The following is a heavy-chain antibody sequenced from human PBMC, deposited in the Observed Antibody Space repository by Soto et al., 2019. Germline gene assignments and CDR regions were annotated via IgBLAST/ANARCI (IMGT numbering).Heavy chain of an antibody. CDR2: IHHSGNS. V-gene: IGHV4-4*02. J-gene: IGHJ4*02. CDR1: GDSISSDKW. D-gene: IGHD6-13*01. Sequence: QVQLQESGPGLVKPSGTLSLTCAVSGDSISSDKWWSWVRQPPGKGLEWIGEIHHSGNSNYNPSLKSRVIISVDKSKNQFSLKLSSVTDADTAVYYRARGERQQQRDYWGQGTLVTVSS. CDR3: ARGERQQQRDY.